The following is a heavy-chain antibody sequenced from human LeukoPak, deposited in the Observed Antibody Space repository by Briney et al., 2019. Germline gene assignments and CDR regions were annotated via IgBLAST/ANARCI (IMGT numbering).Heavy chain of an antibody. Sequence: AGGSLRLSCAASGFAFSTYWMDWVRQAPGKGLEWVGNINQDGSVKHYVDSVRGRFTISRDNARNSVYLQMNALRVEDTAVYYYTRDFVFWGQGTLVTASS. J-gene: IGHJ4*02. CDR1: GFAFSTYW. V-gene: IGHV3-7*01. D-gene: IGHD3-3*01. CDR2: INQDGSVK. CDR3: TRDFVF.